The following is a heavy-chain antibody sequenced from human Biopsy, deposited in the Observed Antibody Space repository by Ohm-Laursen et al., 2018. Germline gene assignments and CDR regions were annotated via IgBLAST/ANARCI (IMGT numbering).Heavy chain of an antibody. J-gene: IGHJ4*02. Sequence: SLRLSCTASGFTLSSYGMHWVRQAPGKGLEWVAAIWYDGSNKNYADSVKGRFTISRDNSKNTLYLQMNSLRGEDTAVYYCAKCMTRGSNYYFHHCGQGTLVTVSS. CDR2: IWYDGSNK. V-gene: IGHV3-33*06. CDR1: GFTLSSYG. CDR3: AKCMTRGSNYYFHH. D-gene: IGHD2-8*01.